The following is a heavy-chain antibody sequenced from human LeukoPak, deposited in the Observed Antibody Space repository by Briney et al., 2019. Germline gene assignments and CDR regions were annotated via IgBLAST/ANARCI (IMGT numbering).Heavy chain of an antibody. CDR2: VRSDGSNE. CDR3: AREYGSGYHSEGPKS. Sequence: GGSLRLSRAASGFVFSDYGMHWVRQAPGKGLEWAAFVRSDGSNEYYLGSVKGRFTISRDKSKNTLYLQMNSLRAEDTAVYSCAREYGSGYHSEGPKSWGLGTLVTVSS. J-gene: IGHJ5*02. D-gene: IGHD5-12*01. V-gene: IGHV3-30*02. CDR1: GFVFSDYG.